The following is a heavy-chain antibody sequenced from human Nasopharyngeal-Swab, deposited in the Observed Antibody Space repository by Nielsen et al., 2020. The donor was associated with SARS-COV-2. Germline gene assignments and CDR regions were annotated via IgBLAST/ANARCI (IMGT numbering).Heavy chain of an antibody. Sequence: SVKVSCKASGGTFISYAISWVRQAPGQGLEWMGGIIPIFGTANYAQKFQGRVTITADKSTSTAYMEQSSLRSEDAAVYYCSSQMGGYSGYVGDDYWGQGTLVTVSS. J-gene: IGHJ4*02. CDR3: SSQMGGYSGYVGDDY. V-gene: IGHV1-69*06. CDR2: IIPIFGTA. CDR1: GGTFISYA. D-gene: IGHD5-12*01.